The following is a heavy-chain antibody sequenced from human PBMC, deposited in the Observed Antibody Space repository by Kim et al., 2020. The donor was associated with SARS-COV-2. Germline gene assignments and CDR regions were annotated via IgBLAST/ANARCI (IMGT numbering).Heavy chain of an antibody. Sequence: ALVKVSCKASGYTFTGYYMHWVRQAPGQGLEWMGWINPNSGCTNYAQKFQGRVTMTRDTSISTAYMELSRLRSDDTAVYYCARRGLGGSYYSYYYYGMDVWGQGTTVTVSS. CDR2: INPNSGCT. J-gene: IGHJ6*02. V-gene: IGHV1-2*02. CDR3: ARRGLGGSYYSYYYYGMDV. D-gene: IGHD1-26*01. CDR1: GYTFTGYY.